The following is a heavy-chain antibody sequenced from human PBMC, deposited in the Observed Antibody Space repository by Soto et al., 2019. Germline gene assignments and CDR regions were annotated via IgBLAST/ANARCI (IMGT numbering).Heavy chain of an antibody. D-gene: IGHD4-17*01. J-gene: IGHJ3*02. Sequence: SETLSHTCAFSGGSISRGGYSWSWIRQPPGKGLEWIGYIYHSGSTYYNPSLKSRVTISVDRSKNQFSLKLSSVTAADTAVYYCARERDYGDSYDAFDIWGQGTMVTVSS. CDR1: GGSISRGGYS. CDR2: IYHSGST. V-gene: IGHV4-30-2*01. CDR3: ARERDYGDSYDAFDI.